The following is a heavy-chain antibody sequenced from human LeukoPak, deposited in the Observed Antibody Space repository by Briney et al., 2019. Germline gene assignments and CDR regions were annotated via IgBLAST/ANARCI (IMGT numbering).Heavy chain of an antibody. V-gene: IGHV3-7*01. D-gene: IGHD6-19*01. CDR2: IKQDGSEK. CDR1: GFTFSSYW. CDR3: ARDRPGGGSGWYFFDY. J-gene: IGHJ4*02. Sequence: GGSLRLSCAASGFTFSSYWMSWVRQAPGKGLEWVANIKQDGSEKYYVDSVKGRFTISRDNAKNSLYLQMNSLRAEDTAVYYCARDRPGGGSGWYFFDYWGQGTLVTVSS.